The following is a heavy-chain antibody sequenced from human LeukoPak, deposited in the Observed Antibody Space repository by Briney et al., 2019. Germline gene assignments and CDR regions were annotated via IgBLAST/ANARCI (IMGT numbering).Heavy chain of an antibody. V-gene: IGHV4-31*03. D-gene: IGHD3-22*01. Sequence: SQTLSLTCPVSGGSINSGGYYCNWIRHHTGKGLEWIGNVCESGSSYYNPSLKSRVTISVDTSKNQFSLKLSSVTAADTAVYYCAGLVGRYSSGLYYYYFDYWGQGTLVTVSS. CDR1: GGSINSGGYY. J-gene: IGHJ4*02. CDR2: VCESGSS. CDR3: AGLVGRYSSGLYYYYFDY.